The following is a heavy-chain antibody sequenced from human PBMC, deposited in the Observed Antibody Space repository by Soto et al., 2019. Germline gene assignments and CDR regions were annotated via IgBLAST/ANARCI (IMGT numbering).Heavy chain of an antibody. V-gene: IGHV1-69*02. Sequence: QVPLVQSGAEVKKPGSSVKVSCKASGGTFSSYTISWVRQAPGQGLEWMGRIIPILGIANYAQKFQGRVTITADKSTSTAYMELSSLRSEDTAVYYCARASASRIAAAGTAYYFDYWGQGTLVTVSS. CDR2: IIPILGIA. CDR1: GGTFSSYT. D-gene: IGHD6-13*01. CDR3: ARASASRIAAAGTAYYFDY. J-gene: IGHJ4*02.